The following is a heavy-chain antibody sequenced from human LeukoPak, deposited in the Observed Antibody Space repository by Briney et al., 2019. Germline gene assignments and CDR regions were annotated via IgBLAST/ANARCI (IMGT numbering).Heavy chain of an antibody. V-gene: IGHV4-39*07. CDR3: ARDPVGLAVEGAFDI. CDR1: GGSISSSSYY. D-gene: IGHD6-19*01. CDR2: IYYSGST. Sequence: ASETLSLTCTVSGGSISSSSYYWGWIRQPPGKGLEWIGSIYYSGSTYYNPSLKSRVTISVDTSKNQFSLKLSSVTAADTAVYYCARDPVGLAVEGAFDIWGQGTMVTVSS. J-gene: IGHJ3*02.